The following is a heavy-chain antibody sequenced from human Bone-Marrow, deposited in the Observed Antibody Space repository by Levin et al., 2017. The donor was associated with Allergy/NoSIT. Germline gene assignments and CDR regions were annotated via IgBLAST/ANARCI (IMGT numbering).Heavy chain of an antibody. J-gene: IGHJ6*02. D-gene: IGHD3-16*01. Sequence: PGGSLRLSCAASGFPFISYWMHWVRQVPGTGLVWVSRINSDGSDTIYADSVRGRFTISRDNAKDTLYLQMNSLRTEDTAVYYCTRDIMTTSALYGMDVWGQGTTVSVSS. CDR3: TRDIMTTSALYGMDV. CDR1: GFPFISYW. V-gene: IGHV3-74*01. CDR2: INSDGSDT.